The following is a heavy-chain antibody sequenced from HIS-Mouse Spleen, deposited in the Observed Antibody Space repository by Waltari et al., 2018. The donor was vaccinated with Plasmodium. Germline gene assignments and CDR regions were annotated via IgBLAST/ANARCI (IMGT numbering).Heavy chain of an antibody. V-gene: IGHV4-39*07. CDR3: ARVAIWTITIFGVVDY. J-gene: IGHJ4*02. CDR2: IYYSGST. D-gene: IGHD3-3*01. Sequence: QLQLQASGPGLVKPSETLSLTCTVSAGSIRSSSSSWGWIRQPPGKGLEWIGSIYYSGSTYYNPSLKSRVTISVDTSKNQFSLKLSSVTAADTAVYYCARVAIWTITIFGVVDYWGQGTLVTVSS. CDR1: AGSIRSSSSS.